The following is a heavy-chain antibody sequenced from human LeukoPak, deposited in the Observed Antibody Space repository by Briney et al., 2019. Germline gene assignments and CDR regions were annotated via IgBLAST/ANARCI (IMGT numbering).Heavy chain of an antibody. CDR2: IRSNLYGGTP. Sequence: GGSLRLSCTASGFTFGDYAMTWVRQAPGKGLEWVGFIRSNLYGGTPEYAASVKGRFTISRDDSNSIAYLEMDSLKTDDTAVYYCSRDQTPYYWGQGTLVTVSS. CDR1: GFTFGDYA. J-gene: IGHJ4*02. CDR3: SRDQTPYY. V-gene: IGHV3-49*04.